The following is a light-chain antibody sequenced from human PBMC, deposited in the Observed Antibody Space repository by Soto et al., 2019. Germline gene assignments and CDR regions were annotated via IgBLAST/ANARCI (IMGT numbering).Light chain of an antibody. J-gene: IGKJ3*01. CDR1: QSVSSSY. Sequence: EIVLTQSPGTLSLSPGERATLSCRASQSVSSSYLAWYQQKPGQAPRLLIYGASSRATGIPDRFSGSGSATDFTLTIRRLEPQDFAVYYCKQYGSSPITFGPGTKVDIK. CDR3: KQYGSSPIT. V-gene: IGKV3-20*01. CDR2: GAS.